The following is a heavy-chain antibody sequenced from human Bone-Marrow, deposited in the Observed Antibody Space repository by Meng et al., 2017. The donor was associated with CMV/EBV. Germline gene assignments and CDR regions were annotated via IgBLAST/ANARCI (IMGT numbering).Heavy chain of an antibody. J-gene: IGHJ6*02. V-gene: IGHV6-1*01. CDR1: GDSVSSNSAA. CDR2: TYYRSKWYN. Sequence: QTLSLTCAISGDSVSSNSAAWNWNRQSPSRGLEWLGRTYYRSKWYNDYAVSVKSRITTNPDTSKNQFSLQLNSVTPEDTAVYYCAREGIAAAGTHYYYYYGMDVWGQGTTVTVSS. CDR3: AREGIAAAGTHYYYYYGMDV. D-gene: IGHD6-13*01.